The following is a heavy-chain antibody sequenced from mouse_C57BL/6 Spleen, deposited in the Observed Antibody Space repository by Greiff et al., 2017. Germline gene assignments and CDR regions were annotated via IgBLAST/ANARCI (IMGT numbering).Heavy chain of an antibody. D-gene: IGHD2-2*01. CDR2: IYPSDSET. CDR3: ASRDGYDAWFAY. Sequence: VQLQQPGAELVRPGSSVKLSCKASGYTFTSYWMDWVKQRPGQGLEWIGNIYPSDSETHYNQKFKDKATLTVDKSSSTAYMQLSSLTSEDSAVYYCASRDGYDAWFAYWGQGTLVTVSA. CDR1: GYTFTSYW. V-gene: IGHV1-61*01. J-gene: IGHJ3*01.